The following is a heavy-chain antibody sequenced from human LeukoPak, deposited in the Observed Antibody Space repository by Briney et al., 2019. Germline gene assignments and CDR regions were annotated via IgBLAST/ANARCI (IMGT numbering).Heavy chain of an antibody. D-gene: IGHD4/OR15-4a*01. Sequence: SGPTLVHPTQPLTLTCTFSGFSLTATGRRVSWIHQPPGKALEWLALIDWDDDKFYSTSLKTRLTISKDTSKNQVVLTMTNMDPVDTATYYCARLQGATIGAKWFDPWGQGTLVTVSS. CDR1: GFSLTATGRR. CDR3: ARLQGATIGAKWFDP. J-gene: IGHJ5*02. CDR2: IDWDDDK. V-gene: IGHV2-70*04.